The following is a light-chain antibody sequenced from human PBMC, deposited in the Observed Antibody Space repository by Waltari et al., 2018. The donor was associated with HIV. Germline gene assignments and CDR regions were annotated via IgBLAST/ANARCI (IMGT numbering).Light chain of an antibody. J-gene: IGKJ1*01. Sequence: EIILTQSPDTLSVSPGERATLSCRASQSVSNNLAWFQQRPGQPPRLLIYRASTRATSSPSRFSGSGSGTEFNLTISNFQSEDFAVYYCQQSDNWPPWTFGRGTKVEVK. CDR3: QQSDNWPPWT. CDR2: RAS. CDR1: QSVSNN. V-gene: IGKV3-15*01.